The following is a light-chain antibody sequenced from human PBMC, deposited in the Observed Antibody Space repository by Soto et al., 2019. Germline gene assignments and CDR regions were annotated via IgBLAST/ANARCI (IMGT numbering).Light chain of an antibody. Sequence: QSALTQPASVSGSPGQSITISCTGPSSDVGGYDYVSWYQLHPGNAPKLMVFEVNNRPSGVSYRFSGSKSGNTASLTISGLQAEDEADYFCSSYSISTAYLFGTGPKVTVL. CDR2: EVN. J-gene: IGLJ1*01. CDR3: SSYSISTAYL. CDR1: SSDVGGYDY. V-gene: IGLV2-14*01.